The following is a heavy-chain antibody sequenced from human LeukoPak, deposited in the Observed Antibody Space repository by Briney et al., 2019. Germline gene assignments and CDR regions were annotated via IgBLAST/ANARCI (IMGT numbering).Heavy chain of an antibody. CDR3: ATDQTRGGYYDSSGYYLWYFDY. Sequence: ASVKVPCKVSGYTLTELSMHWVRQAPGKGLEWMGGFDPEDGETIYAQKFQGRVTMTEDTSTDTAYMELSSLRSEDTAVYYCATDQTRGGYYDSSGYYLWYFDYWGQGTLVTVSS. V-gene: IGHV1-24*01. J-gene: IGHJ4*02. D-gene: IGHD3-22*01. CDR2: FDPEDGET. CDR1: GYTLTELS.